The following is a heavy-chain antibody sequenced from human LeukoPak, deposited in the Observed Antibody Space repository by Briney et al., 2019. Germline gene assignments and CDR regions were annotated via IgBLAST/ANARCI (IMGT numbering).Heavy chain of an antibody. CDR1: GGSISSSSYY. V-gene: IGHV4-39*07. D-gene: IGHD6-13*01. CDR3: ARVGVAAAGPQRMLYYFDY. Sequence: SETLSLTCTVSGGSISSSSYYWGWIRQPPGKGLEWIGSIYYSGSTYYNPSLKSRVTISVDTSKNQFSLKLSSVTAADTAVYYCARVGVAAAGPQRMLYYFDYWGQGTLVTVSS. CDR2: IYYSGST. J-gene: IGHJ4*02.